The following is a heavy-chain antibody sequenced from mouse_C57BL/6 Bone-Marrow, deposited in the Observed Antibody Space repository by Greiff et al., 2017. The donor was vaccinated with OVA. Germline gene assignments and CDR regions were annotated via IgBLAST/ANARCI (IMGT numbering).Heavy chain of an antibody. J-gene: IGHJ3*01. CDR1: GYTFTDYY. CDR2: IFPGSGST. Sequence: QVQLQQSGPELVKPGASVKISCKASGYTFTDYYINWVKQRPGQGLEWIGWIFPGSGSTYYNEKFKGKATLTVDKSSSTAHMLLSSLTSEDSAVYFCARFYYDYDGAWFAYWGQGTLVTVSA. V-gene: IGHV1-75*01. D-gene: IGHD2-4*01. CDR3: ARFYYDYDGAWFAY.